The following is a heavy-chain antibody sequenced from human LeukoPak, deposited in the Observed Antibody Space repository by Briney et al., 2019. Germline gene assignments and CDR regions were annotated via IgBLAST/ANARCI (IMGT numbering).Heavy chain of an antibody. CDR1: GFSVSSYA. V-gene: IGHV3-23*01. CDR2: ISGSGIST. CDR3: ARAQYSDILTGPSDY. J-gene: IGHJ4*02. D-gene: IGHD3-9*01. Sequence: GGSLRLSCVASGFSVSSYAMSRVRQAPGKGLEWVSGISGSGISTHYADSVKGRFTISRDKSKNTLYLQMNSLRVEDTAVYYCARAQYSDILTGPSDYWGQGTLVTVSS.